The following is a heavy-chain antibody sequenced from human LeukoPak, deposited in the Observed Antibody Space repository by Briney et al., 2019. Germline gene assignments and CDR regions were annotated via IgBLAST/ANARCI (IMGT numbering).Heavy chain of an antibody. CDR1: GFTFSSYS. D-gene: IGHD2-2*01. Sequence: GSLRLSCAASGFTFSSYSMSWVRQAPGEGLEWVSSITGYSSSIYYADSVRGRFTISRDNAKNSLYLQMSSLRAEDTAVYYCGTAPAAVEYWGQGALVTVSS. CDR2: ITGYSSSI. J-gene: IGHJ4*02. CDR3: GTAPAAVEY. V-gene: IGHV3-21*01.